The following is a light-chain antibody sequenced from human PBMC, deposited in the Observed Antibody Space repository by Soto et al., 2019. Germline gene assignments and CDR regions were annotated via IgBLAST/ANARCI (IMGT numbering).Light chain of an antibody. V-gene: IGLV2-14*01. CDR2: GVT. Sequence: QSALTQPTSVSGSPGQSITISCTGNHNDIGTYDYVSWYQQHPGRAPRLLIHGVTTRPSGISGHFSASKSGLTASLTISGLQPEDEADYYCSSFTSNRIYVFGPGTRSPS. J-gene: IGLJ1*01. CDR1: HNDIGTYDY. CDR3: SSFTSNRIYV.